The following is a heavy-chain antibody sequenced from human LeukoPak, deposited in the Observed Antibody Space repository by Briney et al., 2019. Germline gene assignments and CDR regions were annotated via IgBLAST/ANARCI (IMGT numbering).Heavy chain of an antibody. CDR3: ARGDLAEGIDYGGSYY. D-gene: IGHD4/OR15-4a*01. J-gene: IGHJ4*02. Sequence: GGSLRLSCAASGFTFSSYSMTWVRQAPGKGLEWVSSISSISSYIYYADSVKGRFTISRDNAKNSLYLQMNSLRAEDTAVYYCARGDLAEGIDYGGSYYWGQGTLVTVSS. V-gene: IGHV3-21*01. CDR2: ISSISSYI. CDR1: GFTFSSYS.